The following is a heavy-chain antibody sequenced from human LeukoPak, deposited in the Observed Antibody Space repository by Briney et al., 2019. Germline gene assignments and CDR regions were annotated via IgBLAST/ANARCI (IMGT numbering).Heavy chain of an antibody. V-gene: IGHV4-34*01. Sequence: SETLSLTCAVYGGSFSGYYWSWIRQPPGKGLEWIGEINHSGSTNYNPSLKSRVTIPVDTSKNQFSLKLSSVTAADTAVYYCARDLGYCSSTSCSRTDHYWYFDLWGRGTLVTVSS. CDR3: ARDLGYCSSTSCSRTDHYWYFDL. D-gene: IGHD2-2*01. CDR2: INHSGST. CDR1: GGSFSGYY. J-gene: IGHJ2*01.